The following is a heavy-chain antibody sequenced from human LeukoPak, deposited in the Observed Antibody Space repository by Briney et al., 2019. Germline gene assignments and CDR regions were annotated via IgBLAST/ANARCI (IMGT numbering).Heavy chain of an antibody. D-gene: IGHD1-1*01. CDR2: INPNSGGT. V-gene: IGHV1-2*02. Sequence: ATVKISCKVSGYTFTGYYMHWVRQAPGQGLEWMGWINPNSGGTNYAQKFQGRVTMTRDTSISTAYMELSRLRSDDTAVYYCARDKGLERRGTFDYWGQGTLVTVSS. J-gene: IGHJ4*02. CDR1: GYTFTGYY. CDR3: ARDKGLERRGTFDY.